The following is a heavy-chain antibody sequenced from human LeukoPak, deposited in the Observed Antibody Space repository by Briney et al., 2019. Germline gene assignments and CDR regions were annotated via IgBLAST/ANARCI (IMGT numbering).Heavy chain of an antibody. V-gene: IGHV3-23*01. D-gene: IGHD3-10*01. CDR1: EFTFSRYS. J-gene: IGHJ4*02. Sequence: GGSLRLSCAAPEFTFSRYSMNWVRQAPGKGLEWVAGISDSGGSTNYADSVKGRFTISRDNPKNTLYLQMNSLRAEDTAVYFCAKRGIVIRAVIIVGFRKEAYYFDYWGQGALVTVSS. CDR3: AKRGIVIRAVIIVGFRKEAYYFDY. CDR2: ISDSGGST.